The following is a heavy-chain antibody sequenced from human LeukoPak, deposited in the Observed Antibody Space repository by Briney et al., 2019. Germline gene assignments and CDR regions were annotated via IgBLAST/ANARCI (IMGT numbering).Heavy chain of an antibody. CDR3: VREATGYSFADY. CDR2: ISYDGSNK. J-gene: IGHJ4*02. V-gene: IGHV3-30*09. Sequence: QSGGSLRLSCAASGFTFSSYAMHWVRQAPGKGLEWVAVISYDGSNKYYADSVKGRFAVSRDNSKNTLYLQMNSLTAEDTAVYYCVREATGYSFADYWGQGTLVSVSS. D-gene: IGHD1-26*01. CDR1: GFTFSSYA.